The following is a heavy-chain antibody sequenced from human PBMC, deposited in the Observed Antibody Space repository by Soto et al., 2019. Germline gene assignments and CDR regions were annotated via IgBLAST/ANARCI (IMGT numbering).Heavy chain of an antibody. J-gene: IGHJ6*02. D-gene: IGHD6-13*01. Sequence: SETLSLTCTVSGGSISSGGYYWSWIRQHPGKGLEWIGYIYYSGSTYYNPSLKSRVTISVDTSKNQFSLKLSSVTAADTAVYYCARDETAAGRTYYYYGMDVWGQGTTGTSP. CDR2: IYYSGST. CDR3: ARDETAAGRTYYYYGMDV. CDR1: GGSISSGGYY. V-gene: IGHV4-31*03.